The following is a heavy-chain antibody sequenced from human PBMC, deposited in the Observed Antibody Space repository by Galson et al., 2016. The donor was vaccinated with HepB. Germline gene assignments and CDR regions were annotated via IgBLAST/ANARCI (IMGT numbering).Heavy chain of an antibody. V-gene: IGHV1-69*13. Sequence: SVKVSCKASGGPFSTYALSWVRQAPGQGLEWVGGIVPILRTPSYAQRLKGRVTITADESTSTVYMELSSLTSEDTAVYFCARGGTLPRTNLYGMDVWGQGTTVTVSS. J-gene: IGHJ6*02. CDR3: ARGGTLPRTNLYGMDV. D-gene: IGHD2-8*01. CDR2: IVPILRTP. CDR1: GGPFSTYA.